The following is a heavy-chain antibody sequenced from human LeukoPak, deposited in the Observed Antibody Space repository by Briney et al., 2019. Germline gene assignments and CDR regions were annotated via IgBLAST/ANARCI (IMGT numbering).Heavy chain of an antibody. V-gene: IGHV3-30*02. D-gene: IGHD2-21*01. CDR1: GFTLSSYS. J-gene: IGHJ4*02. CDR3: SSSYHIVVVIAIPPFDY. CDR2: IRYDGSTK. Sequence: GGSLTLSCAASGFTLSSYSRHWVRQAPGKGLEWVAFIRYDGSTKYYADSVKGRFTVSRDNSKNTLYLQMNSLRAEDTAVYYCSSSYHIVVVIAIPPFDYWGQGTLVTVSS.